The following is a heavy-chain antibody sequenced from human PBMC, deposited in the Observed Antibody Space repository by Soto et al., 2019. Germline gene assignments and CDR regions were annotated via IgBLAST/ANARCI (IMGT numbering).Heavy chain of an antibody. V-gene: IGHV5-51*01. CDR2: IYPGDSDT. D-gene: IGHD1-26*01. Sequence: XDSLKVTWKCSGDTFTSYWIGLVRQMPGKGLEWMGIIYPGDSDTRYSPSFQGQVTISADKSISTAYLQWSSLKASDTAMYYCARFEVGATAFDIWGQGTMVTVSS. CDR1: GDTFTSYW. J-gene: IGHJ3*02. CDR3: ARFEVGATAFDI.